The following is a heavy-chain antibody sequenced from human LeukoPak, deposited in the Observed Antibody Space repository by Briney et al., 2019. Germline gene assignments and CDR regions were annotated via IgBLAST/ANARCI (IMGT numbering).Heavy chain of an antibody. CDR1: GGSISSYY. V-gene: IGHV4-59*12. CDR3: ARDREGYGYYFDY. Sequence: KSSETLSLTCTVSGGSISSYYWSWIRLPPGKGLECIGYIYYSGSTNYNPSLKSRVTISVDTSKNQFSLKLSSVTAADTAVYYCARDREGYGYYFDYWGQGTLVTVSS. J-gene: IGHJ4*02. CDR2: IYYSGST. D-gene: IGHD5-24*01.